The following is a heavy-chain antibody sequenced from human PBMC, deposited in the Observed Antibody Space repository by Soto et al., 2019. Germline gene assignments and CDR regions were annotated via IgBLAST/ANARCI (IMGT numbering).Heavy chain of an antibody. CDR1: GGSISSYY. V-gene: IGHV4-59*01. J-gene: IGHJ6*03. Sequence: SETLSLTCTVSGGSISSYYWSWIRQPPGKGLEWIGYIYYSGSTNYNPSLKSRVTISVDTSKNQFSLKLSSVTAADTAVYYCARGGDYLVMDVWGKGTTVTVSS. D-gene: IGHD2-8*02. CDR3: ARGGDYLVMDV. CDR2: IYYSGST.